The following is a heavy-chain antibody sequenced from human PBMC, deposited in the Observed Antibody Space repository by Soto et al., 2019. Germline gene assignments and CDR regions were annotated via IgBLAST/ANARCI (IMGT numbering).Heavy chain of an antibody. D-gene: IGHD5-18*01. CDR3: AKLKAYSYGPGAYFDY. CDR1: GFTFSSYA. V-gene: IGHV3-23*01. J-gene: IGHJ4*02. Sequence: GGSLRLSCAASGFTFSSYAMSWVRQAPGKGLEWVSAISGGGGSTDYVDSVKGRFTISRDISKNTLYLQMNSLRAEDTAVYYCAKLKAYSYGPGAYFDYWGQGTLVTVSS. CDR2: ISGGGGST.